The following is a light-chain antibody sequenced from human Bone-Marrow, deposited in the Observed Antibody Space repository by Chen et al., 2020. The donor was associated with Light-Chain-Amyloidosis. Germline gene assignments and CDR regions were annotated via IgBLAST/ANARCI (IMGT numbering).Light chain of an antibody. Sequence: NFMLPQPHSVSESPGKTVIISCTRSGGSIASNYVQWYQQRPGSAPTTVIYEDNQSPSGVPDRFSGSIDSSSNSASLTISGLKTEDEADYYCQSYDSTNRVFGGGTKLTVL. CDR3: QSYDSTNRV. V-gene: IGLV6-57*03. CDR1: GGSIASNY. J-gene: IGLJ3*02. CDR2: EDN.